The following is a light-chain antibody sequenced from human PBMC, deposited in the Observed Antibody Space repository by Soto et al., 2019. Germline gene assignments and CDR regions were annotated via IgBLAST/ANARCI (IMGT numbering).Light chain of an antibody. V-gene: IGKV1-9*01. J-gene: IGKJ4*01. CDR1: QGMSSL. CDR2: GAS. Sequence: IQLTQSPPYLSASVGDRVTIICRASQGMSSLLGWYQQKPGRAPTLLVYGASTVERGVPSRVSGRGSGAEFTLTISSLQPDDLATYYCLQAYNYPLTFGGGTKVAIK. CDR3: LQAYNYPLT.